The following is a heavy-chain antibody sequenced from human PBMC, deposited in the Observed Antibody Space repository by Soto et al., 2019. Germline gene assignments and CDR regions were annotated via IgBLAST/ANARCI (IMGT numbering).Heavy chain of an antibody. CDR3: AREVVVGATAKFDR. CDR1: GFAVTESETY. Sequence: EVQMVESGGGLIQPGGSLKLSCAVSGFAVTESETYVSWIRQAPGKGLEWVAAFYRGGRRNYAASVKGRFVISRDKSENSVFLQLNLVRVEDTAVYYCAREVVVGATAKFDRWGQGTMVIVSP. CDR2: FYRGGRR. D-gene: IGHD2-21*01. V-gene: IGHV3-53*03. J-gene: IGHJ5*02.